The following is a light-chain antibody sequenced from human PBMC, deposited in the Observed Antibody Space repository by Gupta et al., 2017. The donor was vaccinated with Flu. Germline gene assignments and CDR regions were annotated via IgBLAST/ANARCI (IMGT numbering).Light chain of an antibody. Sequence: DTQMTQSPSSLSASVGDTVTIACGASQGIDNYLAWYQQRPGKVPKLLIYAASTLQSGVPSRFSGSGSGTHFTLTISSLQPEDAATYFCQKYNSALWTFGQGTKVEIK. V-gene: IGKV1-27*01. CDR2: AAS. CDR3: QKYNSALWT. CDR1: QGIDNY. J-gene: IGKJ1*01.